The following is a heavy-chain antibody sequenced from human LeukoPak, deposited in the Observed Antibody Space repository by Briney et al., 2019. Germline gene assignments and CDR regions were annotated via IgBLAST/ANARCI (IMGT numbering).Heavy chain of an antibody. V-gene: IGHV1-2*02. D-gene: IGHD4-17*01. CDR1: GYTFTGYY. CDR3: ARGSSYGDYGRYGMDV. Sequence: ASVKVSCKASGYTFTGYYMHWVRQAPGQGLEWMGWINPNSGGTNYAQKFQARVTMTRDTSISTAYMELSRLRSDDTAVYYCARGSSYGDYGRYGMDVWGQGTTVTVSS. J-gene: IGHJ6*02. CDR2: INPNSGGT.